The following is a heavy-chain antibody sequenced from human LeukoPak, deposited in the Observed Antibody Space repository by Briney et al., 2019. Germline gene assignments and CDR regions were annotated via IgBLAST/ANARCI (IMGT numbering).Heavy chain of an antibody. J-gene: IGHJ4*02. CDR2: IYYIGST. D-gene: IGHD1-26*01. CDR1: AGSISSYY. CDR3: ARHGSYSLAF. Sequence: SETLSLTCTVSAGSISSYYWTWIRQPPGKGLEWIGQIYYIGSTNYNPSLESRVIMSLDKSTNQLSLRFNSVTAADTAVYYCARHGSYSLAFWGQGALVTVSS. V-gene: IGHV4-59*08.